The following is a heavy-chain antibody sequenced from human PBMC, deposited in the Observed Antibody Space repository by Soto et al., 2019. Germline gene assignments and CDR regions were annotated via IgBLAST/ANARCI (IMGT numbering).Heavy chain of an antibody. J-gene: IGHJ4*02. CDR2: IKSKTDGGTT. Sequence: PGGSLRLSCAASGFTFSNAWMSWVRQAPGKGLEWVGRIKSKTDGGTTDYAAPVKGRFTISRDDSKNTLYLQMNSLKTEDTAVYYCPTPDPDDFWSGARDYWGQGTLVPVSS. CDR1: GFTFSNAW. V-gene: IGHV3-15*01. CDR3: PTPDPDDFWSGARDY. D-gene: IGHD3-3*01.